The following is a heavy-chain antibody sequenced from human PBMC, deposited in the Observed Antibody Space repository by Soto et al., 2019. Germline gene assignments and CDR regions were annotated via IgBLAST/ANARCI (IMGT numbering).Heavy chain of an antibody. CDR1: GYTFTSYG. Sequence: QVQLVQSGAEVKKPGASVKVSCKASGYTFTSYGISWVRPAPGQGLEWMGWISAYNGNTNYAQKVQGRVTMTTDTATSTAYMELRSLRSDDTAVYFGVVAAQPYYFDYWGQGTLVTVSS. CDR3: VVAAQPYYFDY. CDR2: ISAYNGNT. V-gene: IGHV1-18*01. D-gene: IGHD2-15*01. J-gene: IGHJ4*02.